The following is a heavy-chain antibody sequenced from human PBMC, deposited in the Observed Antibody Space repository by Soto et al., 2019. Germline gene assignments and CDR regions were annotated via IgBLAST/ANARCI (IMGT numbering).Heavy chain of an antibody. V-gene: IGHV3-48*02. CDR2: ISGSGMSI. CDR3: ARMDQLPNSDYSFFYLDV. Sequence: GGSLRLSCAASGLSFSTYSMNWVRQAPGKGLEWVAYISGSGMSIYYADSVKGRFTISRDNARDSLFLQMNSLRDEDTAIYFCARMDQLPNSDYSFFYLDVWGKGTTVTVSS. D-gene: IGHD2-2*01. J-gene: IGHJ6*03. CDR1: GLSFSTYS.